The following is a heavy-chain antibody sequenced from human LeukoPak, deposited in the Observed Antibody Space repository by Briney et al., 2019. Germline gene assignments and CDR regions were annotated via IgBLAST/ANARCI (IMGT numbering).Heavy chain of an antibody. Sequence: GGSLRLSCAASGFTFSRLAMHWVRQAPGKGLEWVAIIWDDGSETLYADSVRGRFTISRDNSKNMLYLQMNSLRAEDTAVYYCARDSSGWSYYYGMDVWGQGTTVTVSS. D-gene: IGHD6-19*01. J-gene: IGHJ6*02. V-gene: IGHV3-33*01. CDR3: ARDSSGWSYYYGMDV. CDR1: GFTFSRLA. CDR2: IWDDGSET.